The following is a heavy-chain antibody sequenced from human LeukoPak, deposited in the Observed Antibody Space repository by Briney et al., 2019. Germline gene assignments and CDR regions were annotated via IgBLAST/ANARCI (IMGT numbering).Heavy chain of an antibody. V-gene: IGHV4-4*07. CDR1: GGSISSYY. CDR2: IYFTGST. CDR3: ARVAYGDYYFDH. D-gene: IGHD4-17*01. J-gene: IGHJ4*02. Sequence: SETLSLTCTVSGGSISSYYWSWNRQPAGKGLEWIGRIYFTGSTNYNPSVKSRVTMSIDTSKNQFSLKLSSVTAADTAVYYCARVAYGDYYFDHWGQGTLVTVSS.